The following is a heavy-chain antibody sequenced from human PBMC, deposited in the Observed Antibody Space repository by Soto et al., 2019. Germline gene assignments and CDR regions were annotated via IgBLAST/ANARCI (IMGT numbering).Heavy chain of an antibody. D-gene: IGHD6-19*01. CDR3: TRARDFYNGGWYSDYFDY. V-gene: IGHV3-7*01. J-gene: IGHJ4*02. Sequence: GGSLRLSCAASGFSFTNFWMSWVRQSPGKGLEWVANIKPDGFEKDYVDSVKGRFTISRDNAKSSLNLQMNSLRAEDTAIYYCTRARDFYNGGWYSDYFDYWGQGALVTVSS. CDR2: IKPDGFEK. CDR1: GFSFTNFW.